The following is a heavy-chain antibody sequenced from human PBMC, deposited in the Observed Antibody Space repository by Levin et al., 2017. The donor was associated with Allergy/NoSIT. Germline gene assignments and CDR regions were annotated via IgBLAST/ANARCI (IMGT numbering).Heavy chain of an antibody. J-gene: IGHJ6*02. V-gene: IGHV3-11*01. CDR2: ISSSGSTI. CDR1: GFTFSDYY. D-gene: IGHD2-21*02. CDR3: ARDLADCGGDCYSGFYYYGMDV. Sequence: PGGSLRLSCAASGFTFSDYYMSWIRQAPGKGLEWVSYISSSGSTIYYADSVKGRFTISRDNAKNSLYLQMNSLRAEDTAVYYCARDLADCGGDCYSGFYYYGMDVWGQGTTVTVSS.